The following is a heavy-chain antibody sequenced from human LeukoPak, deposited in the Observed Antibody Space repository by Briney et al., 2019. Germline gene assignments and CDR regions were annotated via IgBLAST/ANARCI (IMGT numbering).Heavy chain of an antibody. J-gene: IGHJ4*02. CDR2: ISSSGGST. D-gene: IGHD3-22*01. V-gene: IGHV3-23*01. CDR3: AKLNYYDSSGNFDY. Sequence: GGSLRLSCAASGFTFSSYAMSWVRQAPGKGLEWVSAISSSGGSTYYADSVKGRFTISRDNSKNTLYLQMNSLRAEDTAVYYCAKLNYYDSSGNFDYWGQGTLVTVSS. CDR1: GFTFSSYA.